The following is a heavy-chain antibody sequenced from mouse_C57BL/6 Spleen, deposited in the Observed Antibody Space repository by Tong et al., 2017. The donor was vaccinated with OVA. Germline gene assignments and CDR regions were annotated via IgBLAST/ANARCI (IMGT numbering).Heavy chain of an antibody. CDR1: FNRYV. J-gene: IGHJ2*01. Sequence: FNRYVMHWVKQKPGQGLEWIGYINPYNDGTKYNEKFKGKATLTSDNSSSTAYMERSSQTPEDAAVYDGARPIGTGHWDYWGQGTTLTVS. CDR2: INPYNDGT. CDR3: ARPIGTGHWDY. D-gene: IGHD2-14*01. V-gene: IGHV1-14*01.